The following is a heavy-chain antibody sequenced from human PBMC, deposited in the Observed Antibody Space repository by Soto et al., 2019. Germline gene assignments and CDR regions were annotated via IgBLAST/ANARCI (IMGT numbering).Heavy chain of an antibody. V-gene: IGHV4-61*01. CDR1: GDSVTRANAY. Sequence: QVRLQESGPGLVKPSETLSLTCSVSGDSVTRANAYWIWLRQAPGKGREWIGYLYNSGSTNYKPSIRSRVSLSLDTSKNQFSVNLTSVTTADSAIYYCAKLQPPGWIDAWGHGTLVAVS. CDR2: LYNSGST. D-gene: IGHD4-4*01. J-gene: IGHJ5*01. CDR3: AKLQPPGWIDA.